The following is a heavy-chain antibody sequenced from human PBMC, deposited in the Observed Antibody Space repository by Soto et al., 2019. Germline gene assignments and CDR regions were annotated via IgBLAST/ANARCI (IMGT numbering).Heavy chain of an antibody. CDR3: ARSGGSGSYYNDYYYYYMDV. CDR2: ISSSSSTI. V-gene: IGHV3-48*01. D-gene: IGHD3-10*01. Sequence: PGGSLRLSCAASGFTFSSYSMNWVRQAPGKGLEWVSYISSSSSTIYYAESVKGRFTISRDNAKNSLYLQMNSLRAEDTAVYYCARSGGSGSYYNDYYYYYMDVWGKGTTVTVSS. CDR1: GFTFSSYS. J-gene: IGHJ6*03.